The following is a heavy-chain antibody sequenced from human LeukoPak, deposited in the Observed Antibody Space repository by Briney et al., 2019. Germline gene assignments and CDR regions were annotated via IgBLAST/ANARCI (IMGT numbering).Heavy chain of an antibody. Sequence: ASVKVSCKASGYTFTSYGISWVRQAPGQGLEWMGWISAYNGNTNYAQKLQGRVTMSTDTSTSTAYMELRSLRSDDTAVYYCARADFDSYYYGMDVWGQGTTATVSS. D-gene: IGHD3-9*01. J-gene: IGHJ6*02. CDR2: ISAYNGNT. V-gene: IGHV1-18*01. CDR1: GYTFTSYG. CDR3: ARADFDSYYYGMDV.